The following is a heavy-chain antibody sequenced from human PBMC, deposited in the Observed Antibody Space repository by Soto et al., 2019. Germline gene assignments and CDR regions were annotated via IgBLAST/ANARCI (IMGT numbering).Heavy chain of an antibody. J-gene: IGHJ4*02. CDR1: GYSFTSCW. D-gene: IGHD3-9*01. V-gene: IGHV5-51*01. CDR2: IYPGDSDT. CDR3: ARTSYYDILTGYFSDY. Sequence: PGESLKISCKGSGYSFTSCWSGWVRQMPGKGLEWMGIIYPGDSDTRYSPSFQGQVTISADKSISTAYLQWSSLKASDTAMYYCARTSYYDILTGYFSDYRGQGTLVTVSS.